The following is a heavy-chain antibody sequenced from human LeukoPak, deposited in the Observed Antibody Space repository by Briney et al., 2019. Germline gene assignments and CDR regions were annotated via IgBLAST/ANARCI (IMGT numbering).Heavy chain of an antibody. V-gene: IGHV6-1*01. CDR2: TYYRSKWYN. J-gene: IGHJ4*02. CDR1: GDSVSSNSAA. CDR3: ARSDEGYIDY. Sequence: SQTFSLTCAISGDSVSSNSAAWNWIGQSPSRGLEWLGRTYYRSKWYNNYAVSVKSRITINPDTSKDQFSLQLNSVTPEDTAMYYCARSDEGYIDYWGQGTLVTVSS.